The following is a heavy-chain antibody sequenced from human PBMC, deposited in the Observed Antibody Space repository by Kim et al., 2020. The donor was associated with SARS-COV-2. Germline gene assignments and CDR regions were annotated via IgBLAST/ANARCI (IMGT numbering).Heavy chain of an antibody. Sequence: GGSLRLSCAASGFTFSGYEMNWVRQAPGKGLEWVSYIIGSGTTIYYADSVRGRVTISRDNDKNSLYLQMNSLRAEDTAVYYCARGPNYSPFDYWGQGTLVTVSS. CDR3: ARGPNYSPFDY. CDR1: GFTFSGYE. J-gene: IGHJ4*02. CDR2: IIGSGTTI. D-gene: IGHD4-4*01. V-gene: IGHV3-48*03.